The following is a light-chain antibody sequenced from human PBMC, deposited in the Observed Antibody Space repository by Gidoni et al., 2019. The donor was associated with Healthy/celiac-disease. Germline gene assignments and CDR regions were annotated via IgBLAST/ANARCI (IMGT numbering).Light chain of an antibody. V-gene: IGKV3-11*01. J-gene: IGKJ2*01. Sequence: EIVFTQSPATLSLSPGERATLSCRPSQSVSSYLAWYQQKPGQAPRLLIYDASNRATGIPARFSGSGSGTDFTLTISSLEPEDFAVYYCQQRSNWPPMYTFGQGTKLESK. CDR3: QQRSNWPPMYT. CDR2: DAS. CDR1: QSVSSY.